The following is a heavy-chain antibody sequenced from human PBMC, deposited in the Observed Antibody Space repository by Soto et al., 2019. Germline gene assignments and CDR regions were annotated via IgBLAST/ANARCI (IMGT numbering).Heavy chain of an antibody. CDR2: IYYSGST. V-gene: IGHV4-59*01. J-gene: IGHJ4*02. D-gene: IGHD3-16*01. Sequence: QVQLQESGPGLVKPSETLSLTCTVSGGYIRSYYWSWIRQPPGKGLEWIGYIYYSGSTNYNPSLKSRVTISVDTSKNQFSLKLSSVTAADTAVYYCARCYGGNFDYWGQGTLVTVSS. CDR1: GGYIRSYY. CDR3: ARCYGGNFDY.